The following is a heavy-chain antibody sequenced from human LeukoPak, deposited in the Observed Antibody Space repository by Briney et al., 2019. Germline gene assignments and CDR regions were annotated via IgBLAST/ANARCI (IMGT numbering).Heavy chain of an antibody. CDR1: GGSLNIYY. CDR2: INDRGNT. Sequence: SETLSLTCTVSGGSLNIYYWSWLRQSPGKGLEWIAFINDRGNTNYIPSLMSRVTISMDTSKSQFSLKLSSVTAADTAVYYCARYFSDAFDIWGQGTMVTVSS. J-gene: IGHJ3*02. CDR3: ARYFSDAFDI. V-gene: IGHV4-59*08. D-gene: IGHD2-8*01.